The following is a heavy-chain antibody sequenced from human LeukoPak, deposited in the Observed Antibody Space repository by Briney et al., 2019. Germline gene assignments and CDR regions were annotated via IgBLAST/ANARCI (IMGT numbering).Heavy chain of an antibody. CDR1: GFTVSSNY. J-gene: IGHJ4*02. CDR3: ASGNVVGYFDY. CDR2: IYSGGST. V-gene: IGHV3-53*01. D-gene: IGHD2-15*01. Sequence: GGSLRLSCAASGFTVSSNYMSWVRQAPGKGPEWVSVIYSGGSTYYADSVKGRFTISRDNSKNTLYLQMNSLRAEDTAVYYCASGNVVGYFDYWGQGTLVTVSS.